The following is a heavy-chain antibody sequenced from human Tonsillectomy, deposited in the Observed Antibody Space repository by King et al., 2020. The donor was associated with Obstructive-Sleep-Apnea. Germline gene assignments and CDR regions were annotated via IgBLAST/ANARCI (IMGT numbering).Heavy chain of an antibody. D-gene: IGHD2-21*01. CDR1: GGSISTCFY. V-gene: IGHV4-39*07. Sequence: QLQESGPGLVKPSETLSLTCTVSGGSISTCFYWTLIRQPPGKGLEWIGTISYSGNPFYSPSPKSRVTISVDTSKNQFSLNLCSVTAADTAMYYCARGPSLGEENDYWGQGSLVTVSS. J-gene: IGHJ4*02. CDR2: ISYSGNP. CDR3: ARGPSLGEENDY.